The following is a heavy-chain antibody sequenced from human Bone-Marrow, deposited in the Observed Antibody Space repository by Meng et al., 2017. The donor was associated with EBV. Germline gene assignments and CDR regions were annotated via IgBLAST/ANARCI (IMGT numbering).Heavy chain of an antibody. CDR2: INTKTEHP. V-gene: IGHV7-4-1*02. CDR1: GYTFPYSS. D-gene: IGHD3-22*01. J-gene: IGHJ5*02. Sequence: GPRGQSGLRLKKPGASVKVSCKASGYTFPYSSMNWVRPAPGHGLGGLGWINTKTEHPPYAQGFTGRFVFYLDTSVSTAYLQISSLKAEDTAVYYCARAHASSGYYPLTWGQGTLVTVSS. CDR3: ARAHASSGYYPLT.